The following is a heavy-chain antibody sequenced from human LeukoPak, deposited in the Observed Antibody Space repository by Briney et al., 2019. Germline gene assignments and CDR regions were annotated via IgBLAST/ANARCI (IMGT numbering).Heavy chain of an antibody. J-gene: IGHJ3*02. V-gene: IGHV3-66*01. CDR1: GFTVSSNY. CDR3: ARVEVATGGDAFDI. D-gene: IGHD1-14*01. CDR2: IYSGGST. Sequence: GGSLRLSCAASGFTVSSNYMSWVRQALGKGLEWVSVIYSGGSTYYADSVKGRFTISRDNSKNTLYLQMNGLRAEDTAVYYCARVEVATGGDAFDIWGQGTMVTVSS.